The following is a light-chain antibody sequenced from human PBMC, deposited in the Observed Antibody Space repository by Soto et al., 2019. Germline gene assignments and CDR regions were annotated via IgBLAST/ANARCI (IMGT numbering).Light chain of an antibody. CDR1: QSVSSNY. V-gene: IGKV3-20*01. Sequence: EIVLTQSPDTLSLSPGERGTLSCRASQSVSSNYLAWYQQKPGQAPRLLIYGTSSRATGIPDRFSGSGSGTAFTLTISRLEPEDYAVYYCQQYGHSPHTFGQGTKLEIK. CDR2: GTS. CDR3: QQYGHSPHT. J-gene: IGKJ2*01.